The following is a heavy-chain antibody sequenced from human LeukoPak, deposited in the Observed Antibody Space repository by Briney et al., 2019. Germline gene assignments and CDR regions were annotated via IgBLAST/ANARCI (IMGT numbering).Heavy chain of an antibody. CDR1: GGTFSSYA. CDR3: ARAVSYYYDSSGYYSYYFDY. D-gene: IGHD3-22*01. Sequence: ASVKVSCKASGGTFSSYAISWVRQAPGQGLEWMGGIIPIFGTAKYAQKFQGRVTITTDESTSTAYMELSSLRSEDTAVYYCARAVSYYYDSSGYYSYYFDYWGQGTLVTVSS. V-gene: IGHV1-69*05. J-gene: IGHJ4*02. CDR2: IIPIFGTA.